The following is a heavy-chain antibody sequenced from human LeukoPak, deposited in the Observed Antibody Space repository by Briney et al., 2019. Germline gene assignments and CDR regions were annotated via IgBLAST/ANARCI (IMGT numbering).Heavy chain of an antibody. CDR3: AKLIPPVDCSRTSCDGFDC. D-gene: IGHD2-2*01. CDR2: ITGSGGNT. J-gene: IGHJ4*02. Sequence: GGSLRLSCAASGFTFSSYAMSWVRQAPGKGLEWVSAITGSGGNTYYADSVKGQFTISRDNSKNMLYLQVNSLRAEDTAVYYCAKLIPPVDCSRTSCDGFDCWSQGTLVTVSS. CDR1: GFTFSSYA. V-gene: IGHV3-23*01.